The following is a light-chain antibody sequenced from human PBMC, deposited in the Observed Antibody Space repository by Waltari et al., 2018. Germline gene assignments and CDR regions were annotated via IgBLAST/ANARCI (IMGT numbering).Light chain of an antibody. CDR1: SSNIGTTY. V-gene: IGLV1-47*01. CDR3: AGWDDSLTGVV. Sequence: QSVLTQPPSLSGTTGQRVTISCSGSSSNIGTTYVFWYQQFPGRAPKLLIYLDDHRPSGVPDRFSASKSGSSASLTISGLRPEDEADYHCAGWDDSLTGVVFGGGTKLTV. J-gene: IGLJ2*01. CDR2: LDD.